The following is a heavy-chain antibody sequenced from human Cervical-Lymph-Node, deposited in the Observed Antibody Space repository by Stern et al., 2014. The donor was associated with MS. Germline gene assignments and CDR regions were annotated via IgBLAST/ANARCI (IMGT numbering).Heavy chain of an antibody. CDR1: GFTFSSYS. V-gene: IGHV3-21*01. Sequence: VQLVQSGGGLVKPGGSLRLSCAASGFTFSSYSMNWVRQAPGKGLAWVASISSGGSYIYYADSLKCRFTISRDNAKNSLYLQMNSLRAEDTAVYYCARGRGGNYRYYFDYWGQGTLVTVSS. J-gene: IGHJ4*02. CDR2: ISSGGSYI. CDR3: ARGRGGNYRYYFDY. D-gene: IGHD4-23*01.